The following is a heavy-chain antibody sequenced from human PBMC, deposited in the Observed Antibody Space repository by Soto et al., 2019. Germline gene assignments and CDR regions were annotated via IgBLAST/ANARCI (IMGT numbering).Heavy chain of an antibody. Sequence: PGESLKISCAASGFIFNSYGMHWVRQSPGKGLEWVAVVWNDGNSKYYLDSVKGRFTISRDNSKNYVYLQMDSLRVDDTAVYYCAKGQSSGAFRVFFDDWGQGTLVTVAS. CDR2: VWNDGNSK. D-gene: IGHD3-22*01. CDR3: AKGQSSGAFRVFFDD. J-gene: IGHJ4*02. CDR1: GFIFNSYG. V-gene: IGHV3-33*06.